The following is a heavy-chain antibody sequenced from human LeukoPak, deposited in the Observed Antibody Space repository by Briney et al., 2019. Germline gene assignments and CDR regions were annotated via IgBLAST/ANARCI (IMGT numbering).Heavy chain of an antibody. CDR3: AREMRFGGFDY. J-gene: IGHJ4*02. V-gene: IGHV3-66*01. Sequence: GGSLRLSCAASGFTVSSNYMSWVRQAPGKGLEWVSVIYSGGSTYYADSVKGRFTISRDNSKNTLYLQMNSLRAEGTAVYYCAREMRFGGFDYWGQGTLVTVSS. CDR2: IYSGGST. D-gene: IGHD3-16*01. CDR1: GFTVSSNY.